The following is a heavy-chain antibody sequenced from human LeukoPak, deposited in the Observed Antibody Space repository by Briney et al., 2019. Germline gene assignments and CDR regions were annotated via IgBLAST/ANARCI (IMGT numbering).Heavy chain of an antibody. J-gene: IGHJ4*02. D-gene: IGHD6-13*01. CDR2: ISGSGGRT. V-gene: IGHV3-21*01. Sequence: GGSLRLSCAASGFTFSSYWMHWVRQAPGKGLEWVSAISGSGGRTYYADSVKGRFTISRDNAKNSLYLQMNSLRAEDTAVYYCARGLVAAAGTGDYWGQGTLVTVSS. CDR1: GFTFSSYW. CDR3: ARGLVAAAGTGDY.